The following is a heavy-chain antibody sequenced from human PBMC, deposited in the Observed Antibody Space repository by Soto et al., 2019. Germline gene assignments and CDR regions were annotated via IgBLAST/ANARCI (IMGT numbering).Heavy chain of an antibody. J-gene: IGHJ4*02. CDR1: GFTFSSYG. Sequence: GGSLRLSCAASGFTFSSYGMHWVRQAPGKGLEWVSAISGSGGSTYYADSVKGRFTISRDNSKNTLYLQMNSLRAEDTAIYYCAKDGLQSPFDYWGQGTLVTVSS. V-gene: IGHV3-23*01. CDR2: ISGSGGST. CDR3: AKDGLQSPFDY.